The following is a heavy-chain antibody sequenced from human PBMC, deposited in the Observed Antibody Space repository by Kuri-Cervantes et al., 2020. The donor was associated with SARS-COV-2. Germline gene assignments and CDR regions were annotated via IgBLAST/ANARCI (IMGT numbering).Heavy chain of an antibody. V-gene: IGHV4-59*12. D-gene: IGHD3-3*01. CDR1: GGSISSYY. J-gene: IGHJ4*02. CDR3: ARVKTIFGVAPFDY. Sequence: GSLRLSCSVSGGSISSYYWSWIRRPPGKGLEWIGYIYYSGSTNYNPSLKSRVTISVDTSKNQFSLKLSSVTAADTAVYYCARVKTIFGVAPFDYWGQGTLVTVSS. CDR2: IYYSGST.